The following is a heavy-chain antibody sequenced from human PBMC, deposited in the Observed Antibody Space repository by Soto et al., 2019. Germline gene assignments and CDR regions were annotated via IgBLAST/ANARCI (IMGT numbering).Heavy chain of an antibody. CDR3: ARANYGFVYYFDY. CDR1: GGSISSYY. D-gene: IGHD3-16*01. J-gene: IGHJ4*02. V-gene: IGHV4-59*01. CDR2: IYYSGST. Sequence: QVQLQESGPGLVKPSETLSLTCTVSGGSISSYYWSWIRQPPGKGLEWIGYIYYSGSTNYNPSLKSRFTLAVDTAKIQFFLMLRSVTAADTAVNYSARANYGFVYYFDYSVQGTLVTVSS.